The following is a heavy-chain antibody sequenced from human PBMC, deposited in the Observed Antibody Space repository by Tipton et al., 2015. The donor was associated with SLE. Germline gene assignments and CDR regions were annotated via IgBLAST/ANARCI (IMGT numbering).Heavy chain of an antibody. D-gene: IGHD1-14*01. CDR2: ISYDGSNK. CDR1: GFTFSTYG. V-gene: IGHV3-30*18. CDR3: AKEGGHRKPLDY. J-gene: IGHJ4*02. Sequence: SLRLSCAASGFTFSTYGMHWVRQAPGKGLEWVAVISYDGSNKYYADSVKGRFTISRDNSKNTLYLQMNSLRAEDTAVYYCAKEGGHRKPLDYWGQGTLVTVSS.